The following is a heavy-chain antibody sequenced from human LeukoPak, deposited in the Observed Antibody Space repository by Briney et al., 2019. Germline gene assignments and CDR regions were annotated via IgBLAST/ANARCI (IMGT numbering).Heavy chain of an antibody. J-gene: IGHJ4*02. CDR2: IIPIFGTT. V-gene: IGHV1-69*05. CDR3: ATGDSSGWYYFDY. Sequence: ASVKVSCKASGGTFSSYVISWVRQAPGQGLEWMGRIIPIFGTTNYAQKFQSRVTITTDESTRTVYMELSSLRSEDTAMYYCATGDSSGWYYFDYWGQGTLVTVSS. CDR1: GGTFSSYV. D-gene: IGHD6-19*01.